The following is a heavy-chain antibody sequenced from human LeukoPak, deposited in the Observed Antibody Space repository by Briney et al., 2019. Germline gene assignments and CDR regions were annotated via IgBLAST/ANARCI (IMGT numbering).Heavy chain of an antibody. CDR1: GYTFTSYY. D-gene: IGHD3-3*01. CDR2: INPSGFST. CDR3: ASITIFGVVTQHYYYYYMDV. Sequence: ASVKVSCKASGYTFTSYYMHWVRQAPGQGLEWMGIINPSGFSTTYAQKFQGRVTMTRDTSTSTVYMELSSLRSEDTAVYYCASITIFGVVTQHYYYYYMDVWGKGTTVTVSS. V-gene: IGHV1-46*01. J-gene: IGHJ6*03.